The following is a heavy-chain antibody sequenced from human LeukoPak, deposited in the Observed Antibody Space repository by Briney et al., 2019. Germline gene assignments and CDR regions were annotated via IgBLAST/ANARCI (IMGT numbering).Heavy chain of an antibody. CDR2: INPNNGGT. Sequence: ASVKVSCKASGYTFTGYYMHWVRQAPGQGLEWMGWINPNNGGTNYAQRFQGRVTMTRDTSISTVYMELSRLRSDDTAVYYCGRDPADRSGYYPIDYWGQGTLVTVSS. CDR1: GYTFTGYY. V-gene: IGHV1-2*02. D-gene: IGHD3-22*01. J-gene: IGHJ4*02. CDR3: GRDPADRSGYYPIDY.